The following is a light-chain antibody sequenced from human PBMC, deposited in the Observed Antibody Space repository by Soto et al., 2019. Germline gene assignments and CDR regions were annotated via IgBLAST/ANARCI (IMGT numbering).Light chain of an antibody. CDR1: QNINNW. J-gene: IGKJ4*02. CDR2: TAS. V-gene: IGKV1-5*03. Sequence: DIQMPQSPSTLSASVGARVTITCRASQNINNWLAWYQQKPGKAPKLLIYTASSLESGVPSRFSVSGSGTEFNLTISSLQPDDCATYYYQQYNSYSRGACGRGTKV. CDR3: QQYNSYSRGA.